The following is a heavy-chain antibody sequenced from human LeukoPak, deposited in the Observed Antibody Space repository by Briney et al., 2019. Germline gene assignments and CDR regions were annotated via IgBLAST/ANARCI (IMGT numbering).Heavy chain of an antibody. J-gene: IGHJ6*04. Sequence: GGSLRLSRAASGFTFSSDSMNWVSQAPGKGLEWVSSISSSSSYIYYADSVKGRFTISRANAKNSLYLQMNSLRAEDTAVYYCARDRPHSSSWFPSVYYYGMDVWGKGTTVTVSS. CDR3: ARDRPHSSSWFPSVYYYGMDV. CDR1: GFTFSSDS. CDR2: ISSSSSYI. V-gene: IGHV3-21*01. D-gene: IGHD6-13*01.